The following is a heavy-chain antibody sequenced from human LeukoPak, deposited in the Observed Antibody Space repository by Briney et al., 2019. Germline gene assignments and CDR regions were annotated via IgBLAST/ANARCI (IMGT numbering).Heavy chain of an antibody. CDR3: ARASSDDTAMATPFAY. D-gene: IGHD5-18*01. CDR1: GGTFNNYA. J-gene: IGHJ4*02. CDR2: ITPIFGTA. Sequence: SVKVSCKASGGTFNNYAINWLRQAPGQGLEWMGGITPIFGTANYVQKFQGRITITADKSTSTAFMELSSLRSEDTAIYYCARASSDDTAMATPFAYWGQGTLVTVSS. V-gene: IGHV1-69*06.